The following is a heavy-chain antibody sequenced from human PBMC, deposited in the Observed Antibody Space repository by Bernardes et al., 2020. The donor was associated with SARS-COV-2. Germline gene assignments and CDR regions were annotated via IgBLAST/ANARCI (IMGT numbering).Heavy chain of an antibody. Sequence: VKVSCKVSGYTLTELSMHWVRQAPGKGLEWMGGFDPEDGETIYAQKFQGRVTMTEDTSTDTAYMELSSLRSEDTAVYYCATSRQQLVANWFDPWGQGTLVTVSS. CDR2: FDPEDGET. J-gene: IGHJ5*02. CDR3: ATSRQQLVANWFDP. D-gene: IGHD6-13*01. CDR1: GYTLTELS. V-gene: IGHV1-24*01.